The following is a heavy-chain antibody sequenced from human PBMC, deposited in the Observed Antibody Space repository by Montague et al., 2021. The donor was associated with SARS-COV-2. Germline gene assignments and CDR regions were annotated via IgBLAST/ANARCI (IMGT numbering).Heavy chain of an antibody. J-gene: IGHJ4*02. CDR2: IYYSGST. CDR3: ARAPTIFGVVITNVDY. V-gene: IGHV4-31*03. CDR1: GGSISSGGYY. Sequence: TLSLTCTVSGGSISSGGYYWSWIRQHLGKGLEWIGYIYYSGSTYYNPSLKSRVTISVDTSKNQFSLKLSSVTAAGTAVYYCARAPTIFGVVITNVDYWGQGTLVTVSS. D-gene: IGHD3-3*01.